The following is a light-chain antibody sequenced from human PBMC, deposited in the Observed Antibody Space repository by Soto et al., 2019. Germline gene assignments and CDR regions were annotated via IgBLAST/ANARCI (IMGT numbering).Light chain of an antibody. CDR1: SGSIASNS. J-gene: IGLJ2*01. V-gene: IGLV6-57*04. Sequence: NFMLTQPHSVSESPGKTVTISCTRSSGSIASNSVQWYQQRPGSAPTTVIYEDNQRPSGVPDRFSGSTDGSSNSASLTISGLQTEDEADYHCSSYTTIKTVVFGGGTQLTVL. CDR2: EDN. CDR3: SSYTTIKTVV.